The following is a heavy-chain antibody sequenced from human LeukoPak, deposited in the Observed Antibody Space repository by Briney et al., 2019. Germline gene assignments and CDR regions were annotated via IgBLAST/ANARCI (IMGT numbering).Heavy chain of an antibody. Sequence: GRSLRLSCAASGFTFSSYAMHWVRQAPGKGLEWVAVISYDGSNKYYADSVKGRFTISRDNSKNTLYLQMNSLRAEDTAVYYCARDLYYYGSGMSFDIWGQGTMVTVSS. CDR1: GFTFSSYA. CDR2: ISYDGSNK. D-gene: IGHD3-10*01. V-gene: IGHV3-30-3*01. CDR3: ARDLYYYGSGMSFDI. J-gene: IGHJ3*02.